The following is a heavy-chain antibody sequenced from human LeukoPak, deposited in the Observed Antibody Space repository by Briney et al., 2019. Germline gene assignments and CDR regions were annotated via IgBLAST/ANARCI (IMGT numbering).Heavy chain of an antibody. J-gene: IGHJ4*02. D-gene: IGHD3-3*01. CDR3: AKAGNYDFWSGYYIEY. V-gene: IGHV3-7*01. CDR2: IKQDGSEK. Sequence: PGGSLRLSCAASGFTFSIYWMSWVRQAPGKGLEWVANIKQDGSEKYYVNSVKGRFTISRDNSKNTLYLQMNSLRAEDTAVYYCAKAGNYDFWSGYYIEYWGQGTLVTVSS. CDR1: GFTFSIYW.